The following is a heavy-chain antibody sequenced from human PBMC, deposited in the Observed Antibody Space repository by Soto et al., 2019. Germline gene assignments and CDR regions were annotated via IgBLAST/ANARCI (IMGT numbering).Heavy chain of an antibody. D-gene: IGHD6-13*01. Sequence: QVQLVQSGAEVKKPGASVKVSCKASGYTFTSYAMHWVRQAPGQRLEWMGWINAGNGNTKYSQKFQGRVTITRDTSASTAYMELSSLRSEDTAVYYCAGGGSSSWENYYYCGMDVWGQGTTVTVSS. CDR2: INAGNGNT. CDR1: GYTFTSYA. J-gene: IGHJ6*02. V-gene: IGHV1-3*01. CDR3: AGGGSSSWENYYYCGMDV.